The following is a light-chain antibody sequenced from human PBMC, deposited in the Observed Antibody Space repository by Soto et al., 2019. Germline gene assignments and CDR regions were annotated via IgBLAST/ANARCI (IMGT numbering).Light chain of an antibody. J-gene: IGLJ1*01. Sequence: QCVLTQPASVSGSSGQSITISCTGTSSDVGAYNYVSWYQQHPGKAPKLMIYDVSNRPSGVSNRFSGSKSGNTASLTISGLQAEDEADYYCSSHTRRNTRVFGTGTKVTVL. CDR3: SSHTRRNTRV. CDR1: SSDVGAYNY. V-gene: IGLV2-14*01. CDR2: DVS.